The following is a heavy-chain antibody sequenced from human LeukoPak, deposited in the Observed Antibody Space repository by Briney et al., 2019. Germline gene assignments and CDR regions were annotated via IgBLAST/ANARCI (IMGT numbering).Heavy chain of an antibody. V-gene: IGHV3-21*01. CDR2: ISSSSSYI. CDR3: ASYGGNSQPIDY. J-gene: IGHJ4*02. CDR1: GFTFSSHG. D-gene: IGHD4-23*01. Sequence: GGSLRLSCVASGFTFSSHGMNWVRQAPGKGLEWVSSISSSSSYIYYADSVKGRFTISRDNAKNSLYLQMNSLRAEDTAVYYCASYGGNSQPIDYWGQGTLVTVSS.